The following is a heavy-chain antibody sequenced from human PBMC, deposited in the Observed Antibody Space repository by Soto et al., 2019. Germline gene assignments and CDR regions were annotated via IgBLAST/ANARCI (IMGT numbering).Heavy chain of an antibody. CDR2: ISAGNGNT. Sequence: ASVKVSCKASGYTFTSYAMHWVRQAPGQRLEWMGWISAGNGNTKYSQKFQGRVTITRDTSASTAYMELSSLRSEDTAVYYCARDRVSGWPYNWFDPWGQGTLVTVSS. D-gene: IGHD6-19*01. V-gene: IGHV1-3*01. CDR3: ARDRVSGWPYNWFDP. J-gene: IGHJ5*02. CDR1: GYTFTSYA.